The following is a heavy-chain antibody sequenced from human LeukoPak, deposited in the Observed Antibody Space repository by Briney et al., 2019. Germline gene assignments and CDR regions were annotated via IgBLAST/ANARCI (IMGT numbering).Heavy chain of an antibody. CDR3: ARSCSSTSCSLYWYFDL. CDR2: ISAYNGNT. V-gene: IGHV1-18*01. CDR1: GYTFTTSG. J-gene: IGHJ2*01. Sequence: GASVKVSCKTSGYTFTTSGISWVRQAPGQGLEWMGWISAYNGNTNYAQKVQGRVTITADESTSTAYMELSSLRSEDTAVYYCARSCSSTSCSLYWYFDLWGRGTLVTVSS. D-gene: IGHD2-2*01.